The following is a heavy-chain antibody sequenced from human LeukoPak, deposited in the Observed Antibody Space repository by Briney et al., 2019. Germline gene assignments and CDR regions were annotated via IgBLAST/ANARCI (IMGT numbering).Heavy chain of an antibody. V-gene: IGHV3-7*01. Sequence: GGSLRLSCAASGFTFSDYYMSWVRQAPGKGLEWVANIKQDGSEKYYVDSVKGRFTISRDNAKNSLYLQMNSLRAEDTAVYYCARGSDDTYYYDSSGYLLRNSEFDYWGQGTLVTVSS. D-gene: IGHD3-22*01. CDR2: IKQDGSEK. CDR1: GFTFSDYY. CDR3: ARGSDDTYYYDSSGYLLRNSEFDY. J-gene: IGHJ4*02.